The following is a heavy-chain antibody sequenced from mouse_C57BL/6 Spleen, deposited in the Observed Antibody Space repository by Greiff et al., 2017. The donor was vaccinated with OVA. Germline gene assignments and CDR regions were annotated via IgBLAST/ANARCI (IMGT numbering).Heavy chain of an antibody. CDR3: AQESYYGSSPYWYFDV. CDR2: IWRGGST. CDR1: SFSLTNYG. J-gene: IGHJ1*03. V-gene: IGHV2-5*01. Sequence: QVQLKESGPGLVQPSPSLSITCTVSSFSLTNYGVHWVRQSPGKGLEWLGVIWRGGSTAYNAAFMSRLSITKDNSKGQVFFKMNRLQTDDTAIYYCAQESYYGSSPYWYFDVWGTGTTATVSS. D-gene: IGHD1-1*01.